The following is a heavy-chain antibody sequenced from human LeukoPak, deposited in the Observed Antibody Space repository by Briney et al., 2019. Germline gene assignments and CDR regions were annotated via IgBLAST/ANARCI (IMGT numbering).Heavy chain of an antibody. V-gene: IGHV3-66*01. J-gene: IGHJ6*02. CDR1: GFTDSSNY. D-gene: IGHD2-8*02. CDR3: ARDAGGYGMDV. Sequence: PGGSLRLSCAATGFTDSSNYMSWVRQAPGKGLEWVSVIYSGGSTYYADSVKGRFTISRDNSKNTLYLQMNSLRAEDTAVYYCARDAGGYGMDVWGQGTTVTVSS. CDR2: IYSGGST.